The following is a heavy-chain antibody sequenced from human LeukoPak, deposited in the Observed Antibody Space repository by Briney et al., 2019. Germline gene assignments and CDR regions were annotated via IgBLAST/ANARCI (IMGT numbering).Heavy chain of an antibody. CDR1: GFTFSDYY. CDR2: ISSSASTI. Sequence: GGSLRLSCAASGFTFSDYYMSWIRQAPGKGLECVSYISSSASTIYYADSVKGRFIISRDNAKNSLYLRMNSLRVEDTAFYYCAKGHIGSGSYYYFDYWGQGTLVTVSS. J-gene: IGHJ4*02. V-gene: IGHV3-11*01. CDR3: AKGHIGSGSYYYFDY. D-gene: IGHD3-10*01.